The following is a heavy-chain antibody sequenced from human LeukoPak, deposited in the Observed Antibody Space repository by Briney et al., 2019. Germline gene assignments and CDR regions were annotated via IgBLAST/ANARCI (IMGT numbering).Heavy chain of an antibody. D-gene: IGHD6-19*01. CDR1: GGPISSYY. CDR3: ARATVAGNDY. J-gene: IGHJ4*02. V-gene: IGHV4-59*01. CDR2: IYYSGST. Sequence: PSETLSLTCTVSGGPISSYYWSWIRQPPGKGLEWNGYIYYSGSTNYNPSLKSRVTISVDTSKNQFSLKLSSVTAADTAVYYCARATVAGNDYWGQGTLVTVSS.